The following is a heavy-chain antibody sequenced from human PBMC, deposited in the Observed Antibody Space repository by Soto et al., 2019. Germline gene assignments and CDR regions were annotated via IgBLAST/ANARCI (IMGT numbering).Heavy chain of an antibody. CDR3: AREGMDDRYFDL. CDR1: GFTFGTYA. J-gene: IGHJ2*01. D-gene: IGHD1-1*01. Sequence: EVQLLESGGGLVQPGGSLRLSCAASGFTFGTYAMSWVRQSPGKGPEWISVISGSGDSTYYADSVKGRVTITRDNSKNKLYLQMSSLRAEDTALYYCAREGMDDRYFDLWGRGTLVSVTS. V-gene: IGHV3-23*01. CDR2: ISGSGDST.